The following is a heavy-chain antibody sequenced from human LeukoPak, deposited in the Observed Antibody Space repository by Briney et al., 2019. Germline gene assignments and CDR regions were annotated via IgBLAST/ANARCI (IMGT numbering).Heavy chain of an antibody. J-gene: IGHJ4*02. CDR2: SRNKASSYTT. Sequence: GGSQRLSCAASGFKFSDHYIDWVRQAPGKGLEWVGRSRNKASSYTTEYAASVEGRFTISRDVSESSLYLQMNSLRAEDTAVYYCARGRGNFDYWGQGTLVTVSS. V-gene: IGHV3-72*01. D-gene: IGHD1-14*01. CDR1: GFKFSDHY. CDR3: ARGRGNFDY.